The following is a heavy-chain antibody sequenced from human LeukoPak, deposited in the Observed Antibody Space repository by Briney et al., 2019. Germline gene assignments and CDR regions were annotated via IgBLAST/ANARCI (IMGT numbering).Heavy chain of an antibody. J-gene: IGHJ4*02. Sequence: SVKVSCKASGGTFSSYAISWVRQAPGQGLEWMGRIIPIFGTANYAQKFQGRVTITTDESTSTAYMELSSLRSEDTAVYYCASEGRTSYDSSGNWGQGTLVTVAS. V-gene: IGHV1-69*05. CDR2: IIPIFGTA. CDR3: ASEGRTSYDSSGN. CDR1: GGTFSSYA. D-gene: IGHD3-22*01.